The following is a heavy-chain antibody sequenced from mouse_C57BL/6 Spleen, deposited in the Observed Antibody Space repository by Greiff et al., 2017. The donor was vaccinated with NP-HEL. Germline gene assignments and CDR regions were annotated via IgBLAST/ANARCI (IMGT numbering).Heavy chain of an antibody. J-gene: IGHJ2*01. Sequence: EVMLVESGGGLVKPGGSLKLSCAASGFTFSDSGMHWVRQAPEKGLEWVAYISSGSSTIYYADTVKGRFTISRDNAKNTLFLQMTRLRSEYTAMYYSASENWGYFDYWGQGTTLTVSS. CDR2: ISSGSSTI. V-gene: IGHV5-17*01. CDR3: ASENWGYFDY. CDR1: GFTFSDSG. D-gene: IGHD4-1*01.